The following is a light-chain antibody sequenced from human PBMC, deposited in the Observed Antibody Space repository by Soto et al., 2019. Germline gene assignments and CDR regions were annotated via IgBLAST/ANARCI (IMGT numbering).Light chain of an antibody. V-gene: IGKV3-11*01. J-gene: IGKJ2*02. Sequence: EIVLTQSPATLSLSPGERATLSCRASQSVSSHLAWYQQKPGQAPRLLIFETSKRATGIPARFSGSGSGTDFTLTISSLEPEDFAVYYCQQRSNWPSTFGQGTKLEI. CDR3: QQRSNWPST. CDR2: ETS. CDR1: QSVSSH.